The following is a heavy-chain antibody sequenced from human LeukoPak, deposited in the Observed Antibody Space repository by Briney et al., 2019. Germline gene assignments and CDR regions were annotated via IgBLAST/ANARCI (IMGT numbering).Heavy chain of an antibody. CDR2: ITRSSYI. Sequence: GGSLRLSCVASGFTFSTYSMNWVRQAPGKGLEWLSSITRSSYIYYADSVKGRFTISRDNAKNSLYLQMNSLRAEDTAVYYCARGHSSSWMSEIDYWGQGTLVTVSS. CDR1: GFTFSTYS. V-gene: IGHV3-21*01. J-gene: IGHJ4*02. CDR3: ARGHSSSWMSEIDY. D-gene: IGHD6-13*01.